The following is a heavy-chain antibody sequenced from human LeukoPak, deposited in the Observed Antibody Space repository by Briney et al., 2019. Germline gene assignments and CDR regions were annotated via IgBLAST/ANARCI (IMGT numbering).Heavy chain of an antibody. CDR1: GYTFTDYY. Sequence: ASVKVSCKASGYTFTDYYIHWVRQAPGQGLEWMAWMNPNSGGTSYAQKFQGRVTMTRDTSISTAYMELSRLRFDDTAVYYCARDLNSPGGFGFDPWGQGTLVTVSS. CDR3: ARDLNSPGGFGFDP. J-gene: IGHJ5*02. CDR2: MNPNSGGT. V-gene: IGHV1-2*02. D-gene: IGHD3-16*01.